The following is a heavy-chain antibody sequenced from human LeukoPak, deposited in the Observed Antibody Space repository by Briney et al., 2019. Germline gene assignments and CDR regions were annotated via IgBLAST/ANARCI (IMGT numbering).Heavy chain of an antibody. J-gene: IGHJ4*02. CDR3: ARALYTSRSYLATFSPTNFDY. D-gene: IGHD6-13*01. CDR1: GYTFTVYY. V-gene: IGHV1-2*02. CDR2: INPSGGST. Sequence: ASVKVSCKASGYTFTVYYMHWVRQAPGQGLEWMGIINPSGGSTSYAQKFQGRVTMTRDTSISTPYMELSWLRSDDTAVYYCARALYTSRSYLATFSPTNFDYWGQGTLVTVSS.